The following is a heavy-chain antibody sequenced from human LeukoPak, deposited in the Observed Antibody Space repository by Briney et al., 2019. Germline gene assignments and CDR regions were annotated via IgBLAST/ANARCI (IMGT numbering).Heavy chain of an antibody. Sequence: SQTLSLTCTVSGGSISSGSYYWSWIRQPAGKGLEWIGRIYTSGSTNYNPSLKSRLTISVDTSKNQFSLKLSSVTAADTAVYYCAREGDDTNYYYMDVWGKGTTVTISS. CDR1: GGSISSGSYY. D-gene: IGHD3-9*01. CDR2: IYTSGST. V-gene: IGHV4-61*02. J-gene: IGHJ6*03. CDR3: AREGDDTNYYYMDV.